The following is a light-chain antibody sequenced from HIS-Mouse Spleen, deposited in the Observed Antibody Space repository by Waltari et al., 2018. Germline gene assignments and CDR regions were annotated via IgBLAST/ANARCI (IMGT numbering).Light chain of an antibody. Sequence: SYELTQPPSVSVSPGQTARITCSGDALPKKYAYWYQQKSGQAPVPVIYEDSKRPAGIPERFSGSSSGTMATLSISGAQVGDEADYYCYSTDSSGNHRVFGGGTKLTVL. J-gene: IGLJ2*01. V-gene: IGLV3-10*01. CDR1: ALPKKY. CDR2: EDS. CDR3: YSTDSSGNHRV.